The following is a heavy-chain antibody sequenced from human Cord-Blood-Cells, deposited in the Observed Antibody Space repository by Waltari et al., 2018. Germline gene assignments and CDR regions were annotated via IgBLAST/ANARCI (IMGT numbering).Heavy chain of an antibody. CDR1: GGSFSGYY. Sequence: QVQLQQWGAGLLKPSETLSLTCAVYGGSFSGYYWSWIRQPPGKGLEWIGEINHSGSNNYNPSLKSRVTISVDTSKNQFSLKLSSVTAADTVVYYCARADSSGYDYWGQGTLVTVSS. V-gene: IGHV4-34*01. CDR3: ARADSSGYDY. D-gene: IGHD3-22*01. CDR2: INHSGSN. J-gene: IGHJ4*02.